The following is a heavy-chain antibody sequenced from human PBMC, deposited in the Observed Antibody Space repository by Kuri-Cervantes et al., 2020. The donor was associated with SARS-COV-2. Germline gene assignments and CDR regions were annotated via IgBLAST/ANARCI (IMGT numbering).Heavy chain of an antibody. CDR3: ARDEIAAAERGGWFDP. D-gene: IGHD6-13*01. Sequence: GGSLRLSCAASGFTFSSYAMHWVRQAPGKGLEWVAVISYDGSNTYYADSVEGRFTISRDNSKNTLYLQMNSLRAEDTAVYYCARDEIAAAERGGWFDPWGQGTLVTVSS. V-gene: IGHV3-30*04. CDR2: ISYDGSNT. J-gene: IGHJ5*02. CDR1: GFTFSSYA.